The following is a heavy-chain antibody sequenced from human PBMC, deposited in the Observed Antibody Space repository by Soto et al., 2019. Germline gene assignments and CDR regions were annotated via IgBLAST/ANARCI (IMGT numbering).Heavy chain of an antibody. CDR3: AIVIFDDYDSSVSYS. CDR1: GYTFTSYG. CDR2: ISAYNGNT. V-gene: IGHV1-18*01. Sequence: ASVKVSCKASGYTFTSYGISWVRQAPGQGLEWMGWISAYNGNTNYAQKLQGRVTMTTDTSTSTAYMELRSLRSDDTAVYYCAIVIFDDYDSSVSYSCAQGSLVPV. J-gene: IGHJ5*01. D-gene: IGHD3-22*01.